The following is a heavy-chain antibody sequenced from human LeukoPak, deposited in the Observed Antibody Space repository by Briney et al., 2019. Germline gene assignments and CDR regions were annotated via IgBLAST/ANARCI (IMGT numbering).Heavy chain of an antibody. CDR3: ANSGWLYYYYGMDV. Sequence: GGSLRLSCTASGFTFGDYAMSWFRQAPGKGLEWVGFIRSKAYGGTTEYAASVKGRFTISRDDSKSIPYLQMNSLKTEDTAVYYCANSGWLYYYYGMDVWGQGTTVTVSS. J-gene: IGHJ6*02. CDR2: IRSKAYGGTT. D-gene: IGHD6-19*01. CDR1: GFTFGDYA. V-gene: IGHV3-49*03.